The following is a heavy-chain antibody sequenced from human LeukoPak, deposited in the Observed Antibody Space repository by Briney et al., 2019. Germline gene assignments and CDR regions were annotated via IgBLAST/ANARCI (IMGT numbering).Heavy chain of an antibody. CDR1: GYTFTGYY. V-gene: IGHV1-2*02. D-gene: IGHD3-22*01. CDR3: ARAYHTYYYDSSGYYLGY. Sequence: ASVKVSCKASGYTFTGYYMHWVRQAPGQGLEWMGWINPNSGGTNYAQKFQGRVTMTRDTSISTAYMELSRLRSDDTAVYYCARAYHTYYYDSSGYYLGYWGQGTLVTVSS. J-gene: IGHJ4*02. CDR2: INPNSGGT.